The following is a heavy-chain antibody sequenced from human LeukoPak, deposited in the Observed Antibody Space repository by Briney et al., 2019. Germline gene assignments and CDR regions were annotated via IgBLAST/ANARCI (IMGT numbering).Heavy chain of an antibody. V-gene: IGHV3-48*04. Sequence: GGSLRLSCATSGFTFSSYSMNWVRQAPGKGLEWISYISSGDGPTYYADSVKGRFTISRDNAKNSLYLQMNSLRAEDTAVYYCARDEGDYLAEYFQHWGQGTLVTVSS. CDR1: GFTFSSYS. CDR3: ARDEGDYLAEYFQH. J-gene: IGHJ1*01. CDR2: ISSGDGPT. D-gene: IGHD4-17*01.